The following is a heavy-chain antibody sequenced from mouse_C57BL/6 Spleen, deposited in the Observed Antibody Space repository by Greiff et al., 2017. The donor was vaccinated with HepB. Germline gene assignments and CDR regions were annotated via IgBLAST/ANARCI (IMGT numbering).Heavy chain of an antibody. CDR2: ISYDGSN. J-gene: IGHJ2*01. CDR1: GYSITSGYY. CDR3: ARDGVLRSFDY. D-gene: IGHD1-1*01. V-gene: IGHV3-6*01. Sequence: EVQLKESGPGLVKPSQSLSLTCSVTGYSITSGYYWNWIRQFPGNKLEWMGYISYDGSNNYNPSLKNRISITRDTSKNQFFLKLNSVTTEDTATYYCARDGVLRSFDYWGQGTTLTVSS.